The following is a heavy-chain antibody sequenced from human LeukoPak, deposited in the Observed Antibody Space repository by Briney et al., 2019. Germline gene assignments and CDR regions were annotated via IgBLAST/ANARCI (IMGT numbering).Heavy chain of an antibody. J-gene: IGHJ5*02. CDR1: GFTLSNYW. Sequence: GGSLRLSCAASGFTLSNYWMSWVRQAPGKGLEWVANIKQDGSEKYYVDSVKGRFTISRDNAKKSLYLQMNSLRAEDTALYYCPRDKLAYCGGDCYPDAWGQGTLVTVSS. CDR2: IKQDGSEK. V-gene: IGHV3-7*05. D-gene: IGHD2-21*02. CDR3: PRDKLAYCGGDCYPDA.